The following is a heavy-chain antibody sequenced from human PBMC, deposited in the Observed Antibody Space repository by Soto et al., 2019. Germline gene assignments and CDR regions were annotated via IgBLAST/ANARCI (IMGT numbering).Heavy chain of an antibody. CDR1: GYTFNRHY. CDR3: AKRRGVGLTRSSFDY. CDR2: IDPSGGDT. Sequence: QVQLVQSGAEVRKPGASVKVSCKASGYTFNRHYIQWVRQAPGQGIEWMGRIDPSGGDTNYAKKFQGRVTLTSDTSTSTVYMELSSLRSEDTAVYYCAKRRGVGLTRSSFDYWGPGTLVIVSS. D-gene: IGHD1-26*01. V-gene: IGHV1-46*02. J-gene: IGHJ4*02.